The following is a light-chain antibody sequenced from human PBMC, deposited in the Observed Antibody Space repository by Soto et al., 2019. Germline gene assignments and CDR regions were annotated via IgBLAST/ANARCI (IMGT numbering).Light chain of an antibody. CDR2: GAS. CDR3: LHTFSFPRT. CDR1: RTVSNR. V-gene: IGKV3-15*01. J-gene: IGKJ1*01. Sequence: EILMTQSPDTLSVSPGERVTLSCRASRTVSNRLAWYQHKPGQAPRLLISGASTGATGIPPRFRGSGSGTEFTLTVDTLQSEDIATYYCLHTFSFPRTFGQGTKVEVK.